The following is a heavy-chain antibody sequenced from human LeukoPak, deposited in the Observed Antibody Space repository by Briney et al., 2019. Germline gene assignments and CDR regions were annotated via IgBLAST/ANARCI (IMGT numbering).Heavy chain of an antibody. CDR1: GYTFTGYY. Sequence: WASGKVACKASGYTFTGYYMHWVRQAPGQGLEWMGRINPNSGGTNYAQKFQGWVTMTRDTSISTAYMELSRLRSDDTAVYYCARAPPPYDSSGYDYWGQGTLVTVSS. J-gene: IGHJ4*02. V-gene: IGHV1-2*04. D-gene: IGHD3-22*01. CDR3: ARAPPPYDSSGYDY. CDR2: INPNSGGT.